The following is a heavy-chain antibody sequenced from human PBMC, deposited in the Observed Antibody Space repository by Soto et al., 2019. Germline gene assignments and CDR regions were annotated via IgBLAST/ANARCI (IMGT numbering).Heavy chain of an antibody. D-gene: IGHD3-10*01. CDR2: IYYSGST. CDR3: ARDQGGLWFGELFFKGGWYFDL. J-gene: IGHJ2*01. V-gene: IGHV4-59*01. CDR1: GGSISSYY. Sequence: QVQLQESGPGLVKPSETLSLTCTVSGGSISSYYWSWIRQPPGKGLEWIGYIYYSGSTNYNPSLKSRVTISVDTSKNQVAQKLSSVTAADTAVYYCARDQGGLWFGELFFKGGWYFDLGGRGTLVTVSS.